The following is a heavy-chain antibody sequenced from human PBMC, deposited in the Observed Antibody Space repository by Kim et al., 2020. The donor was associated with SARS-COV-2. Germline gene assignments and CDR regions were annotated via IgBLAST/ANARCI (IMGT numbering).Heavy chain of an antibody. J-gene: IGHJ6*02. CDR3: ARADRGGYYFGMDV. V-gene: IGHV3-23*01. CDR1: GFTFSTYA. Sequence: GGSLRLSCAASGFTFSTYAFSWVRLAPGKGLEWVSAIGGRTTNTYYADSVRGRFTISRDNSRNTVYLQMSSLRAEDTALYYCARADRGGYYFGMDVWGQGTTVTVSS. D-gene: IGHD6-6*01. CDR2: IGGRTTNT.